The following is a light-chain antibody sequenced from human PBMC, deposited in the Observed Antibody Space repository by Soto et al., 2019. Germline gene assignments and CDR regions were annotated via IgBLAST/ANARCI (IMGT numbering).Light chain of an antibody. Sequence: DIVMTQSPDSLAVSLGERATINCKSSQSILYSSNNKNYLAWYQQKPGQPPKLLIYWASTRESGVPDRISGSGSEKDFTLTLSSLTAEDVAVYYCEQYFRPWGFGQGTKVESK. CDR2: WAS. V-gene: IGKV4-1*01. J-gene: IGKJ1*01. CDR3: EQYFRPWG. CDR1: QSILYSSNNKNY.